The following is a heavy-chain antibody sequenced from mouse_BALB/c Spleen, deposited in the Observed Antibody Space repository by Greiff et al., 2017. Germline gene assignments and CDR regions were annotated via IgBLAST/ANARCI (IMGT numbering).Heavy chain of an antibody. Sequence: VQLQQSGAELAKPGASVKMSCKASGYTFTSYWMHWVKQRPGQGLEWIGYINPSTGYTEYNQKFKDKATLTADKSSSTAYMQLSSLTSEDSAVYYCARGWPQYYFDYWGQGTTLTVSS. CDR2: INPSTGYT. J-gene: IGHJ2*01. D-gene: IGHD1-1*02. CDR1: GYTFTSYW. V-gene: IGHV1-7*01. CDR3: ARGWPQYYFDY.